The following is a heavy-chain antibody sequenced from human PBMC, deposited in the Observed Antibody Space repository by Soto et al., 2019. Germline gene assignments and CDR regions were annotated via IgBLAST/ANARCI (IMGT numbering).Heavy chain of an antibody. CDR2: ISSSSSYI. V-gene: IGHV3-21*01. J-gene: IGHJ4*02. CDR3: ARAPAVGYYYDSSGPD. CDR1: GFTFSSYS. Sequence: PGGSLRLSCAASGFTFSSYSMNWVRQAPGKGLEWVPSISSSSSYIYYADSVKGRFTISRDNAKNSLYLQMNSLRAEDTAVYYCARAPAVGYYYDSSGPDWGQGTLVTVSS. D-gene: IGHD3-22*01.